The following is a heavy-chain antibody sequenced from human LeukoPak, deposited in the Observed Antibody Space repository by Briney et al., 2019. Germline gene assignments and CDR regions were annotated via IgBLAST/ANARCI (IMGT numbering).Heavy chain of an antibody. V-gene: IGHV4-4*07. CDR2: IYTSGST. CDR3: AREIRYCSSTSCFNYWYFDL. Sequence: SETLSLTCTVSGGSISSYYWSWIRQPAGKGLEWIGRIYTSGSTNYNPSLKSRVTMSVATSKNQFSLKLSSVTAADTAVYYCAREIRYCSSTSCFNYWYFDLWGRGTLVTVSS. J-gene: IGHJ2*01. D-gene: IGHD2-2*01. CDR1: GGSISSYY.